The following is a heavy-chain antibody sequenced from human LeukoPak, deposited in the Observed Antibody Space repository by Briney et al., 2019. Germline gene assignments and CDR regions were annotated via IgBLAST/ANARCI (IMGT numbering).Heavy chain of an antibody. CDR3: ARDNSVGDNAWWFDP. Sequence: GASVKVSCKAFGYTFTSYYMHWVRQAPGQGLEWMGIINPTGGSTGYAQKFQGRVTMTRDMSTSTDYMELSSLRSEDTAIYYCARDNSVGDNAWWFDPWGQGTLVTVSS. CDR1: GYTFTSYY. CDR2: INPTGGST. D-gene: IGHD1-26*01. V-gene: IGHV1-46*01. J-gene: IGHJ5*02.